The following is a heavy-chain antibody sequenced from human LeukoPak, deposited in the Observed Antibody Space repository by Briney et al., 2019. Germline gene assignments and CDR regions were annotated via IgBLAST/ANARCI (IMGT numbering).Heavy chain of an antibody. V-gene: IGHV1-69*04. CDR2: IIPILGIA. CDR3: ARDLPDITMVRGVGLNWFDP. D-gene: IGHD3-10*01. CDR1: GYTFTSYG. J-gene: IGHJ5*02. Sequence: ASVKVSCKASGYTFTSYGISWVRQAPGQGLEWMGRIIPILGIANYAQKFQGRVTITADKSTSTAYMELSSLRSEDTAVYYCARDLPDITMVRGVGLNWFDPWGQGTLVTVSS.